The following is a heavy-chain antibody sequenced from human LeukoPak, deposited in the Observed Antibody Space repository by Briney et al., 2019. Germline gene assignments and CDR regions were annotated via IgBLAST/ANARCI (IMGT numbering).Heavy chain of an antibody. J-gene: IGHJ6*02. CDR2: IIPIFGTA. CDR1: GGTFSSYA. CDR3: ARGLYGFGSLDV. V-gene: IGHV1-69*01. Sequence: SVKVSCKASGGTFSSYAISWVRQAPGQGLEWMGGIIPIFGTANYAQKFQGRVTITADESTSTAYMELSSLTSEDTAVYYCARGLYGFGSLDVWGQGTTVTVSS. D-gene: IGHD3-10*01.